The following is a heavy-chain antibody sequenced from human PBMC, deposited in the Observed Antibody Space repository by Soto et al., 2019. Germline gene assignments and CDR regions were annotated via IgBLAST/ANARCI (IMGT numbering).Heavy chain of an antibody. V-gene: IGHV4-34*01. J-gene: IGHJ4*02. Sequence: PSETLSLTCAVYGGSFSGYYWSWIRQPPGKGLEWIGEINHSGSTNYNPSLKSRVTISVDKSKNQFSLKLSSVTAADTAVYFCARDQTDRGGYSDSWGQGTLVTVS. CDR3: ARDQTDRGGYSDS. CDR2: INHSGST. D-gene: IGHD2-15*01. CDR1: GGSFSGYY.